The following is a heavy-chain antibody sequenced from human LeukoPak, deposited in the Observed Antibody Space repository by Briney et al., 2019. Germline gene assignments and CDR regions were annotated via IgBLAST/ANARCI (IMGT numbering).Heavy chain of an antibody. J-gene: IGHJ4*02. CDR1: GYTFTGYY. Sequence: ASVKVSCKASGYTFTGYYMHWVRQAPGQGLEWMGWINPNSGGINYAQKFQGRVTMTRDTSISTAYMELSRLRSDDTAVYYCARDDGYSYGMNDYWGQGTLVTVSS. CDR2: INPNSGGI. D-gene: IGHD5-18*01. V-gene: IGHV1-2*02. CDR3: ARDDGYSYGMNDY.